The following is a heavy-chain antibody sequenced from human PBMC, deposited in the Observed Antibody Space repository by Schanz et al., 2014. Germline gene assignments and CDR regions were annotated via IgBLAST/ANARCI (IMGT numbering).Heavy chain of an antibody. Sequence: EVQLLESGGGLVQPGGSLRLSCAASGFTFSAYSMTWVRQVPGKGLEWVSAISASGGTTYYAGSVKGRFTISRDNSKNTLYHQKNSQRAEDTAVYYYAETPLEECDDDSCPYWFDSWGQGTLVTASS. J-gene: IGHJ5*01. CDR2: ISASGGTT. CDR3: AETPLEECDDDSCPYWFDS. CDR1: GFTFSAYS. V-gene: IGHV3-23*01. D-gene: IGHD2-15*01.